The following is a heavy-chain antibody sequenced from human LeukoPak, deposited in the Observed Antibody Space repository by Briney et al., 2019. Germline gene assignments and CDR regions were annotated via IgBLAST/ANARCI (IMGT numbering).Heavy chain of an antibody. V-gene: IGHV1-2*02. D-gene: IGHD6-13*01. CDR3: ARMGAYSSSWSDY. CDR2: INPNSGGT. J-gene: IGHJ4*02. CDR1: GYTFTGYY. Sequence: ASVKVSCKASGYTFTGYYMHWVRQAPGRGLEWMGWINPNSGGTNYAQKFQGRVTMTRDTSISTAYMELSRLRSDDTAMYYCARMGAYSSSWSDYWGQGTLVTVSS.